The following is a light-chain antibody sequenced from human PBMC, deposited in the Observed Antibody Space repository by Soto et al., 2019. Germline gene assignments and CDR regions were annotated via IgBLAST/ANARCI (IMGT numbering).Light chain of an antibody. J-gene: IGKJ5*01. CDR3: QQRSNWIT. CDR1: QSVSTY. V-gene: IGKV3-11*01. CDR2: DAS. Sequence: IVLTQTPSTLSLSPGERATLSCRASQSVSTYLAWYQQTPGQAPRLLIYDASNRATGIPARFSGSGSGTDFTLTISSLEPEDFAVYCCQQRSNWITFGQGTLLEIK.